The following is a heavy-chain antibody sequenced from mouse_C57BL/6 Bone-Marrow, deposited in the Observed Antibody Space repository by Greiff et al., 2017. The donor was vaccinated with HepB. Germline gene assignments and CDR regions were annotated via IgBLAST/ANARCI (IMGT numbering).Heavy chain of an antibody. CDR1: GYTFTDHT. CDR3: ARGEGIYYDYDGDY. Sequence: VQRVESDAELVKPGASVKISCKVSGYTFTDHTIHWMKQRPEQGLEWIGYIYPRDGSTKYNEKFKGKATLTADKSSSTAYMQLNSLTSEDSAVYFCARGEGIYYDYDGDYWGQGTTLTVSS. CDR2: IYPRDGST. D-gene: IGHD2-4*01. V-gene: IGHV1-78*01. J-gene: IGHJ2*01.